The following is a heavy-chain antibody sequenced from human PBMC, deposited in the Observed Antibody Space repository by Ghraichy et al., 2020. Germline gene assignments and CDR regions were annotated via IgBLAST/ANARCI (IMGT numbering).Heavy chain of an antibody. V-gene: IGHV3-23*01. CDR3: ANIGSQTNSGH. D-gene: IGHD1-26*01. CDR2: ISGSGVST. Sequence: GGSLRLSCAASGFTFSSYGMSWVRQAPGKGLEWVSFISGSGVSTYYGDSVKGRFTISRDNSKNTLFLQMNSLRADDTAVYYCANIGSQTNSGHWGQGTLVTVSS. CDR1: GFTFSSYG. J-gene: IGHJ4*02.